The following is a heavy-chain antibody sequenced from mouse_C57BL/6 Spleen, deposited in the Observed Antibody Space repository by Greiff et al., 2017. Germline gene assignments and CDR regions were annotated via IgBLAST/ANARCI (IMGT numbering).Heavy chain of an antibody. CDR1: GYTFTSYW. CDR3: ARSFCDYVRYDYAMDY. D-gene: IGHD2-4*01. J-gene: IGHJ4*01. V-gene: IGHV1-72*01. CDR2: IDPNSGGT. Sequence: QVQLKQPGAELVKPGASVKLSCKASGYTFTSYWMHWVKQRPGRGLEWIGRIDPNSGGTKYNEKFKSKATMTVDKPSSTAYMQLSSLTSEDSAVYDCARSFCDYVRYDYAMDYWGQGTSVTVSS.